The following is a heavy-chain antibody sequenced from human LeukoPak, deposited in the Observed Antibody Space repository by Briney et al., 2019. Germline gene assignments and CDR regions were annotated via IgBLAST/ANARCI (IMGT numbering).Heavy chain of an antibody. J-gene: IGHJ3*02. CDR1: GGSISSRTYY. CDR2: IYYSGST. CDR3: ARHVLWNYYDSSGPYAFDI. D-gene: IGHD3-22*01. Sequence: SETLSLTCTVSGGSISSRTYYWGWTRQPPGKGLEWIGSIYYSGSTYYNPSLRSRVTISVDTSKNQFSLKLSSVTAADTAVYYCARHVLWNYYDSSGPYAFDIWGQGTMVTVSS. V-gene: IGHV4-39*01.